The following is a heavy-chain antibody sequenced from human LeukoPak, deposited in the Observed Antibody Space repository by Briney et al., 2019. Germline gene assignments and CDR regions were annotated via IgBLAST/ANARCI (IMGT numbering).Heavy chain of an antibody. D-gene: IGHD6-19*01. CDR2: ISSSGSTI. V-gene: IGHV3-11*01. CDR3: ARVPGYSSGWRDTYDYVMDV. CDR1: GFTFSDYY. Sequence: GGSLRLSCAASGFTFSDYYMSWIRQAPGKGLEWVSYISSSGSTIYYADSVKGRFTISRDNAKNSLYLQMNSLRAEDTAVYYCARVPGYSSGWRDTYDYVMDVWGQGTTVTVSS. J-gene: IGHJ6*02.